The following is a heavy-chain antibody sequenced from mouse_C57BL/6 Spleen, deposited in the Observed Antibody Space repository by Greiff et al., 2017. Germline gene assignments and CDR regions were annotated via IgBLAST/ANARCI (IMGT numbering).Heavy chain of an antibody. Sequence: QVQLQQSGAELARPGASVKMSCKASSYTFTSYTMHWVKQRPGQGLEWIGYINPSSGYTKYNQKFKDKATLTADKSSSTAYMQLSSLTSEDSAVYYCARGHYGSRMDYWGQGTSVTVSS. J-gene: IGHJ4*01. CDR3: ARGHYGSRMDY. CDR1: SYTFTSYT. D-gene: IGHD1-1*01. CDR2: INPSSGYT. V-gene: IGHV1-4*01.